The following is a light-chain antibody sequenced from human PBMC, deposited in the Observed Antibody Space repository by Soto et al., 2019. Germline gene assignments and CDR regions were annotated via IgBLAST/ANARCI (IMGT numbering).Light chain of an antibody. Sequence: QSTSTLSCSLVARFTITCRASQPISSWLAWYQQKPGKAPKLLIYDASTLKSGVPSRFSGSGSGTDFTLTISSLQPEDFATYYCQQLNSYPITFGQGTRLEIK. V-gene: IGKV1-9*01. J-gene: IGKJ5*01. CDR3: QQLNSYPIT. CDR1: QPISSW. CDR2: DAS.